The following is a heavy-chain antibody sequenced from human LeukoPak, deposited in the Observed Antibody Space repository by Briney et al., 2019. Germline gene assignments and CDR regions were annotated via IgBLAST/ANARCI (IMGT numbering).Heavy chain of an antibody. J-gene: IGHJ6*04. CDR1: GFTFSSYG. D-gene: IGHD2-2*01. CDR2: IWYDGSNK. Sequence: PGGSLRLSCAASGFTFSSYGMHWVRQAPGKGLEWVAVIWYDGSNKYYADSVKGRFTISRDNSKNTLYLQMNSLRAKDTAVYYCAREGRVVPAAMRNYYYGMDVWGKGTTVTVSS. V-gene: IGHV3-33*01. CDR3: AREGRVVPAAMRNYYYGMDV.